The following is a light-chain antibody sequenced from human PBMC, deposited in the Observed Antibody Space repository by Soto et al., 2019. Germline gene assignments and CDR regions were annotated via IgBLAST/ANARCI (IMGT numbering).Light chain of an antibody. CDR3: MQAVQTPRT. V-gene: IGKV2-28*01. CDR2: SGS. J-gene: IGKJ2*01. Sequence: DIVMTQSPLSLPVTPGEPASISCRSSQSLLHSNGYNYLDWYLQKPGQSPQLLIYSGSNRASGVPDRFSGSGSGTDFTLKISRVEAEDVVTYCMQAVQTPRTFGPGTKLEIK. CDR1: QSLLHSNGYNY.